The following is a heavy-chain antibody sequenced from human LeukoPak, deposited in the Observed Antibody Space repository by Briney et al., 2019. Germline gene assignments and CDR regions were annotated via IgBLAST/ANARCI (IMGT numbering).Heavy chain of an antibody. CDR1: GGSISTSNYY. D-gene: IGHD4-11*01. CDR3: ARGSLYSNYPKYYYYYYYMDV. CDR2: IFYSGST. Sequence: SETLSLTCTVSGGSISTSNYYWGWIRQPPGKGLEWIGNIFYSGSTYYSPSLKSRVTISLDTSKNQFSLKLSSVTAADTAVYYCARGSLYSNYPKYYYYYYYMDVWGKGTTVTISS. J-gene: IGHJ6*03. V-gene: IGHV4-39*07.